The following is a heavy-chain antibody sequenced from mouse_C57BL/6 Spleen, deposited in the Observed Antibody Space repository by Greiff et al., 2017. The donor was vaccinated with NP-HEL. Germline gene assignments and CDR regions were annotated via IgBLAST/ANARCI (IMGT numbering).Heavy chain of an antibody. CDR1: GYSFTGYY. D-gene: IGHD2-14*01. J-gene: IGHJ4*01. CDR2: INPSTGGT. V-gene: IGHV1-42*01. Sequence: VQLQQSGPELVKPGASVKISCKASGYSFTGYYMNWVKQSPEKSLEWIGEINPSTGGTTYNQKFKAKATLTVDKSSSTAYMQLKSLTSEDSAVYYCARGGVRQRCAMDYWGQGTSVTVSS. CDR3: ARGGVRQRCAMDY.